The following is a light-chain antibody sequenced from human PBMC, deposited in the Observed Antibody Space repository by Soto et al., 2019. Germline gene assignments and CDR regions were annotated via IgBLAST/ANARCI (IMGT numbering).Light chain of an antibody. CDR3: QRRTNLPLT. J-gene: IGKJ4*01. CDR1: QSVTTF. CDR2: DAS. V-gene: IGKV3-11*01. Sequence: EIMLTQSQVTLSLSPGETATLSCRTSQSVTTFLAWYQQKPGQGPRLLIYDASKRVTGIPARFSGSWSGTDFTLTISSREPEDFAVYYCQRRTNLPLTFGRGIKLEIK.